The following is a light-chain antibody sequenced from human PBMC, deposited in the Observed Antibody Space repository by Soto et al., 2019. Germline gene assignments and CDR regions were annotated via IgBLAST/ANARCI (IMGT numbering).Light chain of an antibody. J-gene: IGKJ2*01. V-gene: IGKV1-5*03. Sequence: DIQMTQSPSTLSASVGDRVTITCRASQSIGSWLAWYQQKPGKAPKLLIYKASSLESAVPSRFSDSGSGTEFTLTISSLQPDDFATYYCQQYNNYATFGQGTKLEIK. CDR1: QSIGSW. CDR2: KAS. CDR3: QQYNNYAT.